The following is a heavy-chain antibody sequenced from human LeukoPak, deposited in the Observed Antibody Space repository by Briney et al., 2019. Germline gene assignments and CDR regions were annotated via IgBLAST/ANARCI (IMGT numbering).Heavy chain of an antibody. CDR2: IWYDGSNK. V-gene: IGHV3-33*01. D-gene: IGHD3-22*01. J-gene: IGHJ5*02. CDR1: GFTFSSYG. Sequence: GGSLRLSCAASGFTFSSYGMHWVRQAPGKGLEWVAVIWYDGSNKYYADSVKGRFTISRDNSKNTLYLQMNSLRAEDTAVYYCARDHVRYDSSGYNPWGQGTLVTVSS. CDR3: ARDHVRYDSSGYNP.